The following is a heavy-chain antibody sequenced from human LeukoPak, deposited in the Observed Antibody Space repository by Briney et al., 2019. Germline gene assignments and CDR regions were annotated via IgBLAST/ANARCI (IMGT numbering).Heavy chain of an antibody. V-gene: IGHV3-23*01. D-gene: IGHD3-10*01. CDR1: GFTFSIYA. J-gene: IGHJ4*02. CDR3: ASRGGYPNDY. Sequence: GGSLRLSCAASGFTFSIYAMSWVRQAPGKGLEWVSGISGSGTTTYYADSVKGRFTISRDNSKSTLYLQMNSLRADDTAVYYCASRGGYPNDYWGQGTLVTVSS. CDR2: ISGSGTTT.